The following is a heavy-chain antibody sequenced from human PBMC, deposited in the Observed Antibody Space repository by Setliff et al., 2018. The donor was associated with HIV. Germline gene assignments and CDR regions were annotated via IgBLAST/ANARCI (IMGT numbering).Heavy chain of an antibody. J-gene: IGHJ4*02. CDR3: ARGMIRGAIITEFDS. Sequence: ASVKVSCKASGYTFTSYYMHWVRQAPGQGLEWMGIINPSGGSTSYAQKFQGRVTFSRDSSASTAQMELSSLTSEDTAVYFCARGMIRGAIITEFDSWGQGTLVTVSS. D-gene: IGHD3-10*01. CDR2: INPSGGST. CDR1: GYTFTSYY. V-gene: IGHV1-46*01.